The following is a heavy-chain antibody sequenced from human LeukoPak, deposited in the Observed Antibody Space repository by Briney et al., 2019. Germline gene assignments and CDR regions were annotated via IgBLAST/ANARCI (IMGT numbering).Heavy chain of an antibody. V-gene: IGHV3-23*01. CDR3: VSTVTTSYGMDV. CDR2: IGGSGGST. Sequence: GGSLRLSCAPSGFTFSNCAMSWVRQAPGEELEWVSTIGGSGGSTYYADSVKGRLTISRDNSKNTLYLQMDSLRAEDTAIYYCVSTVTTSYGMDVWGQGTTVTVSS. J-gene: IGHJ6*02. D-gene: IGHD4-11*01. CDR1: GFTFSNCA.